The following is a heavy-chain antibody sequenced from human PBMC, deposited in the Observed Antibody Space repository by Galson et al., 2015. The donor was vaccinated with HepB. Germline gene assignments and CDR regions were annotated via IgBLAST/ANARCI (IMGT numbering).Heavy chain of an antibody. D-gene: IGHD2-21*02. J-gene: IGHJ4*02. V-gene: IGHV3-23*01. CDR3: AKGVPVTDNTVGYFDS. CDR1: GFTFSSYA. Sequence: SLRLSCAASGFTFSSYAMSWVRQAPGKGLEWVSAINSAGSAFSADAMKGRLIISRGNSKNTLYLQMNTLRAEDTAIYYCAKGVPVTDNTVGYFDSWGQGTLVTVSS. CDR2: INSAGSA.